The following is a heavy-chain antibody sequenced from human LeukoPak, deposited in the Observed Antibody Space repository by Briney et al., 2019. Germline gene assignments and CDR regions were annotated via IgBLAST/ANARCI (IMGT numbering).Heavy chain of an antibody. Sequence: GGTLRLSCAASGFTFSSYGMHWVRQAPGKGLEWVAFIRYDGSNKYYADSVKGRFTFSRDNSKNTLYLQMNSLRAEDTAVYYCAREGSYDPWEYYYYYMDVWGKGTTVTISS. CDR1: GFTFSSYG. V-gene: IGHV3-30*02. D-gene: IGHD5-18*01. J-gene: IGHJ6*03. CDR3: AREGSYDPWEYYYYYMDV. CDR2: IRYDGSNK.